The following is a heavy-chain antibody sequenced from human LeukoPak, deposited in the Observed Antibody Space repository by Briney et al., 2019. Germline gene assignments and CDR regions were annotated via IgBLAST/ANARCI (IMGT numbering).Heavy chain of an antibody. J-gene: IGHJ4*02. CDR2: ISGSGGST. V-gene: IGHV3-23*01. Sequence: PGGSLRLPCAASGFTFSSFAMSWVRQAPGKGLEWVSAISGSGGSTYYADSVKGRFTISRDNSKNTLYLQMNSLRAEDTAVYYCAKNRGNYYYFDYWGQGTLVTVSS. CDR1: GFTFSSFA. CDR3: AKNRGNYYYFDY. D-gene: IGHD4-11*01.